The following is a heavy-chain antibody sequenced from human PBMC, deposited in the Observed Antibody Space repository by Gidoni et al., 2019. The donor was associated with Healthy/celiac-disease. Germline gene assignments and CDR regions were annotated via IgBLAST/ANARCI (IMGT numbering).Heavy chain of an antibody. CDR1: GGSISSSNW. CDR3: ARDLSRGDKQEEDY. D-gene: IGHD3-16*01. V-gene: IGHV4-4*02. CDR2: IYHRGST. Sequence: QVQLQESGPGRVKPSGTLSHTCAVSGGSISSSNWWSWVRQPPGKGLEWIGEIYHRGSTTYNPSLKSRVTISVDKSKHQFSLKLSSVTAADTAVYYCARDLSRGDKQEEDYWGQGTLVTVSS. J-gene: IGHJ4*02.